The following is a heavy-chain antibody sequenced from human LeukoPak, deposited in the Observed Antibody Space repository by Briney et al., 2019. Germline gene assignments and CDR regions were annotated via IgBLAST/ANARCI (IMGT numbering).Heavy chain of an antibody. CDR1: GFTFSSYA. Sequence: SVKVSCKASGFTFSSYAISWVRQAPGQGLEWMGRIIPIFGIANYAQKFQGRVTITADKSTSTAYMELSSLRSEDTAVYYCARDRAITGTTDALDIWGQGTMVTVSS. D-gene: IGHD1-20*01. J-gene: IGHJ3*02. CDR2: IIPIFGIA. V-gene: IGHV1-69*04. CDR3: ARDRAITGTTDALDI.